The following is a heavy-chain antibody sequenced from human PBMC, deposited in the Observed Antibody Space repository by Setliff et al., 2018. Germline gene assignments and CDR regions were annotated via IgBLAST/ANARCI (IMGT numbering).Heavy chain of an antibody. CDR3: AKGAVAGTHWFDP. CDR1: GSPFNTYD. CDR2: IDLYNAGT. Sequence: ASVKVSCKAPGSPFNTYDINWVRQDPGQGLEWLGRIDLYNAGTTYAEKMETKVTMTVDTYSNIGYIELRSLTSDDTAVYYCAKGAVAGTHWFDPWGQGTLVTVSS. D-gene: IGHD6-19*01. J-gene: IGHJ5*02. V-gene: IGHV1-18*01.